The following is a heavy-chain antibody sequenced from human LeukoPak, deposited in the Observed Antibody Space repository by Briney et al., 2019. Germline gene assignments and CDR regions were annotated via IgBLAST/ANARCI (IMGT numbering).Heavy chain of an antibody. CDR2: INHSGST. D-gene: IGHD5-24*01. Sequence: NTSETLSLTCAVYGGSFSGYYWSWIRQPPGKVLEWIGEINHSGSTNYNPSLKSRVTISVDTSKNQFSLKLTSVTAADTAVYYCARHPSGRMWLQQGGWFDPWGQGTLVTVSS. CDR3: ARHPSGRMWLQQGGWFDP. J-gene: IGHJ5*02. CDR1: GGSFSGYY. V-gene: IGHV4-34*01.